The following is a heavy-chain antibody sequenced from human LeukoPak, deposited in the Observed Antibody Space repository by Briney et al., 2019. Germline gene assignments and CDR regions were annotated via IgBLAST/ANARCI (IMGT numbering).Heavy chain of an antibody. Sequence: SVKVSCKASGGTFSSYAISWVRQAPGQGLEWMGGIIPIFGTANYSQKFQGRVTITADESTSTAYMELSSLRSEDTAVYYCAIRDGYNYGTFDYWGQGTLVTVSS. D-gene: IGHD5-24*01. CDR3: AIRDGYNYGTFDY. V-gene: IGHV1-69*13. CDR1: GGTFSSYA. CDR2: IIPIFGTA. J-gene: IGHJ4*02.